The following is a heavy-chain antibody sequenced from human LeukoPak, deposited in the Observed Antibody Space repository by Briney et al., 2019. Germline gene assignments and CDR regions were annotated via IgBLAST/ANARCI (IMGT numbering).Heavy chain of an antibody. CDR3: ATHYYGSGSYVWFDP. CDR2: INPSGGST. CDR1: GYTFTSYY. J-gene: IGHJ5*02. V-gene: IGHV1-46*01. Sequence: ASVKVSCKASGYTFTSYYMHWVRQAPGQGLEWMGIINPSGGSTSYAQKFQGRVTMTRDTSTSTVYMELSSLRSEDTAVYYCATHYYGSGSYVWFDPCGQATLVTVSS. D-gene: IGHD3-10*01.